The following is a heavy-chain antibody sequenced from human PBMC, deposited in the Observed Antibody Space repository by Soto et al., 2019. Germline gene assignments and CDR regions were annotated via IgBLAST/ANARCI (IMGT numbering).Heavy chain of an antibody. CDR2: ISAYNGNR. CDR1: GYIFSSYG. V-gene: IGHV1-18*04. J-gene: IGHJ4*02. D-gene: IGHD3-22*01. Sequence: ASVKVSCKASGYIFSSYGVSWVRQAPGQGLEWMAWISAYNGNRFYAQKFQGRVTVTTDTATNTAYMDLGGLRSDDTAVYYCARDSYPYLYDTSGYVDYWGQGTLVTV. CDR3: ARDSYPYLYDTSGYVDY.